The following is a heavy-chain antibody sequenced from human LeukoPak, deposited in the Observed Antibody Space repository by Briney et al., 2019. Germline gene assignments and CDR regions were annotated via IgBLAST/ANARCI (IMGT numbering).Heavy chain of an antibody. CDR2: IYYSGST. D-gene: IGHD3-3*01. CDR1: GGSITSGNNY. J-gene: IGHJ4*02. V-gene: IGHV4-31*11. CDR3: ARDEPYYDFWSG. Sequence: PSETLSLTCAVSGGSITSGNNYWSWIRQHPGTGLEWIGYIYYSGSTYYNPSLKSRVTISVDTSKNQFSLKLSSVTAADTAVYYCARDEPYYDFWSGWGQGTLVTVSS.